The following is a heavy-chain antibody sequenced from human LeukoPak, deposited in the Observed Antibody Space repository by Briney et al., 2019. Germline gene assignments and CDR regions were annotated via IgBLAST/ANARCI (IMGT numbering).Heavy chain of an antibody. V-gene: IGHV1-2*06. CDR3: ARVDGVLGRRGIDY. CDR1: GYTFTGYY. CDR2: ISPNSGGT. Sequence: ASVKVPCKASGYTFTGYYMHWVRQAPGRGREWMGRISPNSGGTNYAQKFQGRVTMTGDTSISTAYMELSRLRSDDTAVYYCARVDGVLGRRGIDYWGQGTLVTVSS. D-gene: IGHD2-8*01. J-gene: IGHJ4*02.